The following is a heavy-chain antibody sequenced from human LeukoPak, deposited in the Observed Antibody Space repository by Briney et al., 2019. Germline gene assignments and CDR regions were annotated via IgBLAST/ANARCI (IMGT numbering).Heavy chain of an antibody. V-gene: IGHV1-69*06. Sequence: SVKVSCKASGGTFSSYAISWVRQAPGQGLGWMGGIIPIFGTANYAQKFQGRVTITADKSTSTAYMELSSLRSEDTAVYYCARLNGGSGAFDIWGQGTMVTVSS. CDR2: IIPIFGTA. CDR1: GGTFSSYA. D-gene: IGHD3-10*01. J-gene: IGHJ3*02. CDR3: ARLNGGSGAFDI.